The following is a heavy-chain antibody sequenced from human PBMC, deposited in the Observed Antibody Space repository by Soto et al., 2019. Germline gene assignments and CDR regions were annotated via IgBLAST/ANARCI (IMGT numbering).Heavy chain of an antibody. CDR2: ISSSSSAI. CDR1: GFTFSTYS. D-gene: IGHD2-21*02. Sequence: PGGSLRLSCAASGFTFSTYSMNWVRQAPGKGLEWVSYISSSSSAIYSADSVKGRFTISRGNAKNSLYLQMNSLRDEDTAVYYCARVSYCGDDCYHDAFDIWGQGTMGTVS. J-gene: IGHJ3*02. V-gene: IGHV3-48*02. CDR3: ARVSYCGDDCYHDAFDI.